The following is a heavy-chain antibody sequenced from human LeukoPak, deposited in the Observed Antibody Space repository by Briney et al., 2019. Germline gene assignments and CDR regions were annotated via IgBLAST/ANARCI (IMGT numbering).Heavy chain of an antibody. Sequence: GGSLSSSGAASGLTFSSNAISGVRKPPGKGLEWVSAISGSGGSTYYADSVKGRFTISRDNSKNTLYLQMNSLRAEDTAVYYCAKKDYWGQGTLVTVSS. J-gene: IGHJ4*02. CDR3: AKKDY. CDR1: GLTFSSNA. CDR2: ISGSGGST. V-gene: IGHV3-23*01.